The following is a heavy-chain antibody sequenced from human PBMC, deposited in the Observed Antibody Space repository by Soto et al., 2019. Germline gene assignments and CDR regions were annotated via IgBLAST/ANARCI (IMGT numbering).Heavy chain of an antibody. CDR1: GGTFSSYA. CDR2: IIPIFGKA. D-gene: IGHD5-12*01. V-gene: IGHV1-69*01. CDR3: ARGRLRSEMATPDYFDY. Sequence: QVQLVQSGAEVKKPGSSVKVSCKASGGTFSSYAISWVRQAPGQGLEWMGGIIPIFGKANYAQKFQGRVTITADESTSTAYMELSSLRSEDTAVYYCARGRLRSEMATPDYFDYWGQGTLVTVSS. J-gene: IGHJ4*02.